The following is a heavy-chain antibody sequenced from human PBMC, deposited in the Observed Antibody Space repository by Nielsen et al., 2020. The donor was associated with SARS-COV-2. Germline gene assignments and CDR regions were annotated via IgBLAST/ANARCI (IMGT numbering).Heavy chain of an antibody. J-gene: IGHJ6*02. D-gene: IGHD5-18*01. CDR3: ARHPDTAMDDYYYYGMDV. Sequence: GESLKISCQGSGYSFTSYWIGWVRQMPGKGLEWMGIIYPGDSDTRYSPSFQGQVTISADKSISTAYLQWSSLKASDTAMYYCARHPDTAMDDYYYYGMDVWGQGTTVTVSS. CDR1: GYSFTSYW. CDR2: IYPGDSDT. V-gene: IGHV5-51*01.